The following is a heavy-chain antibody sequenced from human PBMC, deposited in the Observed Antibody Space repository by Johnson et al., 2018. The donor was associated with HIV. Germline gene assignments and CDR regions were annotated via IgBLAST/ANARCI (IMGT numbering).Heavy chain of an antibody. CDR1: GFTFSSYA. CDR3: ARENWGQRMNAFDI. V-gene: IGHV3-30*04. Sequence: QVQLVESGGGVVQPGRSLRLSCAASGFTFSSYAMHWVRQAPGKGLEWVAVISYDGSNKYYADSVKGRFPISRDNAKNTLYLQMNIRRAEDTAVYYCARENWGQRMNAFDIWGQGTMVTVSS. D-gene: IGHD7-27*01. CDR2: ISYDGSNK. J-gene: IGHJ3*02.